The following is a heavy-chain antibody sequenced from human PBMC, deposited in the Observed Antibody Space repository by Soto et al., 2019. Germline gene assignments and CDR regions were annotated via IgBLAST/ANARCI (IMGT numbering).Heavy chain of an antibody. J-gene: IGHJ5*02. V-gene: IGHV3-23*01. CDR2: ISASGGLK. CDR1: GFTFTNYA. CDR3: AREVGAPSGWLDP. D-gene: IGHD1-26*01. Sequence: EVQLSESGGDLRQPWGSLRLSCAASGFTFTNYAMTWVRQTPGKGLEWVSGISASGGLKYYADSVRGRFTVSRDNSKNILYLQMDNLRDEDTALYYCAREVGAPSGWLDPWGQGTQVIVSS.